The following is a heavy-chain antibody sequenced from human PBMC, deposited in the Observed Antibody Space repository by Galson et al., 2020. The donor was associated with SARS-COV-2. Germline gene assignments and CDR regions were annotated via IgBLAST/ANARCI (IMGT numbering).Heavy chain of an antibody. V-gene: IGHV3-73*01. Sequence: GGSLRLSCAASGFTFSGSAMHWVRQASGKGLEWVGRIRSKANSYATAYAASVKGRFTISRDDSKNTAYLQMNSLKTEDTAVYYCTWWSTYYYYGMDVWGQGTTVTVSS. CDR3: TWWSTYYYYGMDV. CDR1: GFTFSGSA. D-gene: IGHD2-15*01. CDR2: IRSKANSYAT. J-gene: IGHJ6*02.